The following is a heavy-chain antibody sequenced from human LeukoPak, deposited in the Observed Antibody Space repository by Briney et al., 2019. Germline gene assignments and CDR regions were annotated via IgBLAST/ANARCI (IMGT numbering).Heavy chain of an antibody. CDR3: ARAGGGKIAAAGTGPARFDY. CDR2: ISYDGSNK. Sequence: PGGSLRLSCAASGFTFSSYAMHWVRQAPGKGLEWVAVISYDGSNKYYADSVKGRFTISRDNSKNTLYLQMNSLRAEDTAVYYCARAGGGKIAAAGTGPARFDYWGQGTLVTVSS. D-gene: IGHD6-13*01. J-gene: IGHJ4*02. V-gene: IGHV3-30*04. CDR1: GFTFSSYA.